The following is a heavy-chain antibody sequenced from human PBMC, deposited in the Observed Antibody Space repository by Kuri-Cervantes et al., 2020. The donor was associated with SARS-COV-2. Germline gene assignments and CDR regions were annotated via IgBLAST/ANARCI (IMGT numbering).Heavy chain of an antibody. D-gene: IGHD2-8*02. CDR2: FLPGDADT. CDR3: ARQGYYETGGDQWFDP. V-gene: IGHV5-51*01. J-gene: IGHJ5*02. CDR1: GYNFNNHL. Sequence: GESLKLSCRGSGYNFNNHLIAWVRQVPGKGLEWMGMFLPGDADTRTTAPFQGNVTFSADTSISTAYLQWNSLQASDTATYYCARQGYYETGGDQWFDPWGQGTLVTVSS.